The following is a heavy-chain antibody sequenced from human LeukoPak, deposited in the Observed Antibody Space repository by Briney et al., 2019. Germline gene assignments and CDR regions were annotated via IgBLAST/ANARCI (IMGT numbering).Heavy chain of an antibody. D-gene: IGHD2-21*01. Sequence: GGSLRLSCAASGFTFNTYSPNWVRQAPGKRLEWVSSISSSSNYIYYGESVKGRFTVSRDNAKNSLYLQMNSLRAEDTAIYYCARVLLGYYAMDAWGPGTTVTVSS. CDR1: GFTFNTYS. J-gene: IGHJ6*02. CDR2: ISSSSNYI. V-gene: IGHV3-21*06. CDR3: ARVLLGYYAMDA.